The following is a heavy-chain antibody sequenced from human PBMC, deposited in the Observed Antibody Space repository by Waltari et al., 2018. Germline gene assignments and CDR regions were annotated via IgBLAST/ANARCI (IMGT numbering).Heavy chain of an antibody. Sequence: QVQLQESGPGLVTPSETLSLTCTVSGGSISSYYWSWIRQPAGTGLEWIGRIYTSGSTNYNPSLKSRVTISVDKSKNQFSLKLSSVTAADTAVYYCARETSYGGSDYWGQGTLVTVSS. J-gene: IGHJ4*02. D-gene: IGHD4-17*01. CDR3: ARETSYGGSDY. CDR1: GGSISSYY. CDR2: IYTSGST. V-gene: IGHV4-4*07.